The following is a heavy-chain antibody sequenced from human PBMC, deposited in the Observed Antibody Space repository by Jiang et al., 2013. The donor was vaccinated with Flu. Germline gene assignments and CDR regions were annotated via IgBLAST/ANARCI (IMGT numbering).Heavy chain of an antibody. CDR3: ASPPRITMIEVDV. V-gene: IGHV3-48*03. D-gene: IGHD3-22*01. J-gene: IGHJ6*04. Sequence: YISSSGSTIYYADSVKGRFTISRDNAKNSLYLQMNSLRAEDTAVYYCASPPRITMIEVDVWGKGTTVTVSS. CDR2: ISSSGSTI.